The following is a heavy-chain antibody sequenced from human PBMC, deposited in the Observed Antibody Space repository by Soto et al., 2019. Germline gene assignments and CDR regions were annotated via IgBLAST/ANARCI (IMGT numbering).Heavy chain of an antibody. V-gene: IGHV4-34*01. D-gene: IGHD3-22*01. CDR2: INHSGST. Sequence: PSETLSLTCAVYGGSFSGYYWSWIRQPPGKGLEWIGEINHSGSTNYNPSLKSRVTISVDTSKNQFSLKLSSVTAADTAVYYCARGIYYDSSGYYYRRDYFDYWGQGTLVTVSS. J-gene: IGHJ4*02. CDR3: ARGIYYDSSGYYYRRDYFDY. CDR1: GGSFSGYY.